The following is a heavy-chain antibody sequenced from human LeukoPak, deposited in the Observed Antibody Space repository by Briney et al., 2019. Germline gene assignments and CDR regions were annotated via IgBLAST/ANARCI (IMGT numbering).Heavy chain of an antibody. V-gene: IGHV4-4*07. CDR1: GGSISSYY. D-gene: IGHD3-22*01. CDR2: IYTSGST. CDR3: ATGYYYDSSGSYSGEY. J-gene: IGHJ4*02. Sequence: PSETLSLTCTVSGGSISSYYWSWIRQPAGKGLEWIGHIYTSGSTNYNPSLKSRLTMSVDTSKNQFSLKLSSVTAADTAVYYCATGYYYDSSGSYSGEYWGQGTLVTVSS.